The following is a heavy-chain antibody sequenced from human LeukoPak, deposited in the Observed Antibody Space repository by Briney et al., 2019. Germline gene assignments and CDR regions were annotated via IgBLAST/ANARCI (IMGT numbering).Heavy chain of an antibody. V-gene: IGHV3-13*01. CDR3: ARVAKERVGGVYYFDY. J-gene: IGHJ4*02. Sequence: GGSLRLSCAASGFTFSDYDMHGVRQATGKGLDWASAIGTAGDTYYTGSVKGRFTISRENAKNSLYLQMNSLRAGDTAVYYCARVAKERVGGVYYFDYWGQGTLVTVSS. D-gene: IGHD1-1*01. CDR2: IGTAGDT. CDR1: GFTFSDYD.